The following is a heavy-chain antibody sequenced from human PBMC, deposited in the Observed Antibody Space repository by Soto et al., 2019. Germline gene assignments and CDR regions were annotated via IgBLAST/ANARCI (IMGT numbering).Heavy chain of an antibody. CDR1: GGSISSGGYY. CDR2: MYFSGST. CDR3: ARAPKGGYCSGGSCLYYFDY. V-gene: IGHV4-31*03. D-gene: IGHD2-15*01. J-gene: IGHJ4*02. Sequence: SETLSLTCTVSGGSISSGGYYWSWIRQHPGKGLEWIGYMYFSGSTDYNPSLKSRVTISVDRSKNQFSLKLSSVTAADTAVYYCARAPKGGYCSGGSCLYYFDYWGQGTLVTVSS.